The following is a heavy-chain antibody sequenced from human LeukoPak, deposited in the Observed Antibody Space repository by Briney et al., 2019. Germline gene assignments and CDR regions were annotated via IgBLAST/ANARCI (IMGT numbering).Heavy chain of an antibody. Sequence: GASVKVSCKASGYTFTSYDINWVRQATGQGLEWMGWMNPNSGNTGYAQKIQGRVTMTRNTSIGTAYMELSSLRSEDTAVYYCARDRLIAAAGTGNFDPWGQGTLVTVSS. V-gene: IGHV1-8*01. CDR3: ARDRLIAAAGTGNFDP. CDR1: GYTFTSYD. D-gene: IGHD6-13*01. J-gene: IGHJ5*02. CDR2: MNPNSGNT.